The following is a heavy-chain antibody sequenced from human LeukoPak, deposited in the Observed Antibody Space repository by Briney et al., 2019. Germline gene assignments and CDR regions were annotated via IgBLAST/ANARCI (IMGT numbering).Heavy chain of an antibody. CDR1: GGSISSHY. V-gene: IGHV4-59*11. Sequence: SETLSLTCTVSGGSISSHYWSWIRQPPRKGLEWIGYIYYSGSTNYNPSLKSRVTISVDTSKNQFSLKLSSVTAADTAVYYCARVTSYYYYMDVWGKGTTVTVSS. J-gene: IGHJ6*03. CDR2: IYYSGST. CDR3: ARVTSYYYYMDV.